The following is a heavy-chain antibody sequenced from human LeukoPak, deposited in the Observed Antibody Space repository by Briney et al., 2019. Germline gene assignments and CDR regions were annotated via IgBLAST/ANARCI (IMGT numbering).Heavy chain of an antibody. CDR2: IKQDGSEK. CDR1: GFTFSSYW. V-gene: IGHV3-7*01. Sequence: PGGSLRLSCAASGFTFSSYWMSWVRQAPGKGLEWVANIKQDGSEKYYVDSVKGRFTISRDNAKNTLYLQMNSLRAEDTAVYYCAKDWATADWFDPWGQGTLVTVSS. D-gene: IGHD5-12*01. J-gene: IGHJ5*02. CDR3: AKDWATADWFDP.